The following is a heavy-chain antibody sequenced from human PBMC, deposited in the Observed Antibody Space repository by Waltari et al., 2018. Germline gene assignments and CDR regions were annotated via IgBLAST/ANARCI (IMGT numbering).Heavy chain of an antibody. V-gene: IGHV1-69*01. J-gene: IGHJ4*02. D-gene: IGHD3-3*01. CDR3: ARDRAPDPYDFWSGYLDY. CDR2: IIPIFGTA. CDR1: GGTFSSYA. Sequence: QVQLVQSGAEVKKPGSSVKVSCKASGGTFSSYAISWVRQAPGQGLEWMGGIIPIFGTANYAQKFQSRVTSTADESTSTAYMELSSLRSEDTAVYYCARDRAPDPYDFWSGYLDYWGQGTLVTVSS.